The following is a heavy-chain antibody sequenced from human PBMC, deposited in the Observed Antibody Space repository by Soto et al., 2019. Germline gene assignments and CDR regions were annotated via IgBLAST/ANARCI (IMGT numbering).Heavy chain of an antibody. Sequence: QVQLVESGEGVVQPGRSLRLSCAASGFTFSSYGMHWVRQAPGKGLEWVAVISYDGSNKYYADSVKGRFTISRDNSKNTLYLQMNSLRAEDTAVYYCAKVLVPYDWLLSGDYWGQGTLVTVSS. V-gene: IGHV3-30*18. CDR2: ISYDGSNK. CDR3: AKVLVPYDWLLSGDY. J-gene: IGHJ4*02. D-gene: IGHD3-9*01. CDR1: GFTFSSYG.